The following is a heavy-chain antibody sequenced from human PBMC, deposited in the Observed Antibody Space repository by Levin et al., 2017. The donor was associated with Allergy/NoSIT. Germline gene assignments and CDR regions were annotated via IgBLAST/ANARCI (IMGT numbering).Heavy chain of an antibody. J-gene: IGHJ5*02. Sequence: VASVKVSCKTSGYNFQSYGISWVRQAPGQGLEWMGWISPYNGNTNYAQKFQGRVTMTADTATTTVYMELRSLRSDDTAVYYCARGFQNTPLNWFHPWGQGTLVTVSS. CDR2: ISPYNGNT. V-gene: IGHV1-18*01. D-gene: IGHD1/OR15-1a*01. CDR1: GYNFQSYG. CDR3: ARGFQNTPLNWFHP.